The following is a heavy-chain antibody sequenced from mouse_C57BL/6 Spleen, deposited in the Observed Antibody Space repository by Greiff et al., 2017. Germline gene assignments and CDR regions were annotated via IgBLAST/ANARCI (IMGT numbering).Heavy chain of an antibody. J-gene: IGHJ2*01. CDR1: GYTFTDYY. CDR3: ARWDYYGSSYGFDD. V-gene: IGHV1-76*01. D-gene: IGHD1-1*01. Sequence: VQLQQSGAELVRPGASVKLSCKASGYTFTDYYINWVKQRPGQGLEWIARIYPGSGNTYYNEKFKGKATLTAEKSSSTAYMQLSSLTSEDSAVYVCARWDYYGSSYGFDDWGKGTTLTVSS. CDR2: IYPGSGNT.